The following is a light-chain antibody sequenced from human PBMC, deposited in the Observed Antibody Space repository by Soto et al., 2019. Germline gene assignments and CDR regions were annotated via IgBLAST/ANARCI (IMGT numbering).Light chain of an antibody. Sequence: QSALTQPASVSGSPGQSITISCTGTSSDVGGYNYVSWYQHHPGKAPKVMIYEVSNRPSGVSNRFSGSKSGNTASLTISGLQAEDEADYYCCSYTSSSTLYVFGTGTKLTVL. J-gene: IGLJ1*01. CDR1: SSDVGGYNY. CDR3: CSYTSSSTLYV. V-gene: IGLV2-14*01. CDR2: EVS.